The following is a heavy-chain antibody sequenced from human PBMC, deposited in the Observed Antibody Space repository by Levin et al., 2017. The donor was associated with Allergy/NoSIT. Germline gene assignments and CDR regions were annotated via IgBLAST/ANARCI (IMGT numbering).Heavy chain of an antibody. CDR1: GFTFGDYA. J-gene: IGHJ4*02. CDR2: IRSKAYGGTT. Sequence: GGSLRLSCTASGFTFGDYAMSWFRQAPGKGLEWVGFIRSKAYGGTTEYAASVKGRFTISRDDSKSIAYLQMNSLKTEDTAVYYCTREVYYDILTGPPTSEYYFDYWGQGTLVTVSS. D-gene: IGHD3-9*01. CDR3: TREVYYDILTGPPTSEYYFDY. V-gene: IGHV3-49*03.